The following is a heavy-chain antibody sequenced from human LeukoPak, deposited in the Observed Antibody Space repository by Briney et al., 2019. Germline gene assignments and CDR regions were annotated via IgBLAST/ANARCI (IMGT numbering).Heavy chain of an antibody. CDR3: ARVFSMWDSSSVGY. V-gene: IGHV1-2*02. CDR2: INANSGGT. CDR1: GYTFTGHY. D-gene: IGHD6-13*01. J-gene: IGHJ4*02. Sequence: ASVKVSCKASGYTFTGHYMHWVRQAPGQGLEWMGWINANSGGTNYVQKFQGRVTMTRDTSISTAYMELSRLRSDDTAVYYCARVFSMWDSSSVGYWGQGTLVTVSS.